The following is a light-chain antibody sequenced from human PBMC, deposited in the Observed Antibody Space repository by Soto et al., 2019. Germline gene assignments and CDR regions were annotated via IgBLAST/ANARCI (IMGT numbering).Light chain of an antibody. Sequence: QSALTQPASVSGSPGQSITISCTGTSSDVGRYNLVSWYQQHPGKAPKLMIYEGSKRPSGVSNRFSGSQSGNTASLTISGLQAEDEAYYYCCSYAGSSTWVFGGGTKLTVL. CDR2: EGS. CDR1: SSDVGRYNL. V-gene: IGLV2-23*01. J-gene: IGLJ3*02. CDR3: CSYAGSSTWV.